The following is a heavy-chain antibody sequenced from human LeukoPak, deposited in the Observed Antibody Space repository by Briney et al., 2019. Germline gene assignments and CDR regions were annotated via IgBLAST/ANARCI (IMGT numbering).Heavy chain of an antibody. CDR2: IIPIFGTA. CDR1: GGTFSSYA. CDR3: ARHSGYYYVSDAFDI. J-gene: IGHJ3*02. V-gene: IGHV1-69*05. D-gene: IGHD3-22*01. Sequence: SVKVSCKASGGTFSSYAISWVRQAPGQGLEWMGRIIPIFGTANYARKFQGRVTITTDESTSTAYMELSSLRSEDTAVYYCARHSGYYYVSDAFDIWGQGTMVTVSS.